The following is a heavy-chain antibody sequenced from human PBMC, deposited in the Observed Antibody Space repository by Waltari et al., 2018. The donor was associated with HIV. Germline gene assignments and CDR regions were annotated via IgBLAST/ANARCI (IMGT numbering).Heavy chain of an antibody. D-gene: IGHD1-1*01. CDR2: IKQDGSQK. J-gene: IGHJ4*02. CDR3: TKGTTHDN. V-gene: IGHV3-7*01. Sequence: EVRLVESGGGLVQPGGSLRLSCAVSGFNFTNYWMTWVRQAPGKGREWVANIKQDGSQKHYVDSAKGRLTISRDNAKNSVFLQMNDLREEDTATYYCTKGTTHDNWGQGTLVTVSS. CDR1: GFNFTNYW.